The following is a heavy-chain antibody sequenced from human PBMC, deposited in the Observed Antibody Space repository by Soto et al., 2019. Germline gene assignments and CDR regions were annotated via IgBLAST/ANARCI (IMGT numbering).Heavy chain of an antibody. V-gene: IGHV1-3*01. J-gene: IGHJ4*02. CDR3: ASLYCSGGSCLPGAVDY. D-gene: IGHD2-15*01. CDR2: INAGNGNT. Sequence: GASVKVSCKASGYTFTSYAMHWVRQAPGQRLEWMGWINAGNGNTKYSQKFQGRVTITRDTSASTAYTELSSLRSEDTAVYYCASLYCSGGSCLPGAVDYWGQGTLVTVSS. CDR1: GYTFTSYA.